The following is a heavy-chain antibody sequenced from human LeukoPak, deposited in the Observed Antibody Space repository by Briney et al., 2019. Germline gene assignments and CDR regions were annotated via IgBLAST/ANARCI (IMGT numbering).Heavy chain of an antibody. CDR2: IYCSGST. D-gene: IGHD6-13*01. CDR3: ARHGGYTSPYLH. CDR1: GGSISNYY. Sequence: PSETLSLTCTVSGGSISNYYWSWIRQPPGKGLECIGYIYCSGSTNYNPSLKSRVTISVDTSKNQFSLKLSSVTAADTAVYYCARHGGYTSPYLHWGQGTLVTVSS. V-gene: IGHV4-59*08. J-gene: IGHJ1*01.